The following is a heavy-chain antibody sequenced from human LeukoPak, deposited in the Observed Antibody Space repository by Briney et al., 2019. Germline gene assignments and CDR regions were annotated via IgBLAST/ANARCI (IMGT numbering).Heavy chain of an antibody. J-gene: IGHJ4*02. CDR1: GGSFSGYY. Sequence: PSETLSLTCAVYGGSFSGYYWSWIRQPPGKGLEWIGETNHSGSTNYNPSLKSRVTISVDTSKNQFSLKLSSVTAADTAVYYCARGSLGRIAVAFDYWGQGTLVTVSS. D-gene: IGHD6-19*01. V-gene: IGHV4-34*01. CDR2: TNHSGST. CDR3: ARGSLGRIAVAFDY.